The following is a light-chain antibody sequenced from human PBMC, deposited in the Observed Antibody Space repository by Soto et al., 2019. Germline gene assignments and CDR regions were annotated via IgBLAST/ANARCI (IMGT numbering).Light chain of an antibody. J-gene: IGKJ1*01. CDR3: QQSYFLPWT. CDR2: AAS. Sequence: DIQMTQSPSSLSASVGDRVTITCRASQTITSHLNWSQQKPGKAPKVLIYAASSLESGVPSRFSGSGSGTDFTLTISSLQPEDFSTYYCQQSYFLPWTFGQGTKVEV. CDR1: QTITSH. V-gene: IGKV1-39*01.